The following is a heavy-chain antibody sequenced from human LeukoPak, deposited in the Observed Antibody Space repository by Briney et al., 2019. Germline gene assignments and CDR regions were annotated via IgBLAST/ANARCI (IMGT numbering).Heavy chain of an antibody. CDR2: IYYSGST. CDR3: ARETVLLWFGEEGNAFDI. J-gene: IGHJ3*02. D-gene: IGHD3-10*01. Sequence: PSETLSLTCTVSGGSISSGGYYWSWIRQHPGKGLEWIGYIYYSGSTYYNPSLKSRVTISVDTSKNQFSLKLSSVTAADTAVYYCARETVLLWFGEEGNAFDIWGQGTMVTVSS. CDR1: GGSISSGGYY. V-gene: IGHV4-31*03.